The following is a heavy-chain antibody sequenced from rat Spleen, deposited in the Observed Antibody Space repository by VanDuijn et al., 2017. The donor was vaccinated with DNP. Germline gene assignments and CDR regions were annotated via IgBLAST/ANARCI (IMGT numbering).Heavy chain of an antibody. CDR2: ITSSGDNT. Sequence: EVQLVESGGDLVQPGRSLKLSCVASGFTFNIYWMTWIRQVPGKGLEWVASITSSGDNTYYPDSVKGRFTISRDNAKNTLYLQMNSLRSEDKATYYCARGGLYYFDYWGQGVMVTVSS. CDR3: ARGGLYYFDY. CDR1: GFTFNIYW. D-gene: IGHD4-6*01. J-gene: IGHJ2*01. V-gene: IGHV5-31*01.